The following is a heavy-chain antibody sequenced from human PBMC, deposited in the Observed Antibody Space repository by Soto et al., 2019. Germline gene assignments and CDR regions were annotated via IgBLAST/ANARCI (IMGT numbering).Heavy chain of an antibody. CDR3: AIYDSSGSRGFQH. D-gene: IGHD3-22*01. J-gene: IGHJ1*01. Sequence: QVQLQESGPGLVKPSQTLSLTCTVSGGSISSGVYYWSWIRQHPGKGLEWIGYIFYSGSTYYNPSLKSRGTISVDTSKSQFSLTLSSVTAADTAVYYCAIYDSSGSRGFQHWGQGTLVTVSS. CDR1: GGSISSGVYY. CDR2: IFYSGST. V-gene: IGHV4-31*03.